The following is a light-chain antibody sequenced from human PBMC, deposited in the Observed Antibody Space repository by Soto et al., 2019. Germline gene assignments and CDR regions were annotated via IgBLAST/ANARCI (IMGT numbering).Light chain of an antibody. J-gene: IGKJ4*01. Sequence: QFTQSPSSLSSSLGDKDTNTFRACQGISSYLAWYQQKPEKAPKLLIYAASTLQSGVPSRFSGSGSGTDFTLTIISLQPEDFATYYCQQLNSYPLTFGGGTKVDIK. CDR1: QGISSY. CDR2: AAS. V-gene: IGKV1-9*01. CDR3: QQLNSYPLT.